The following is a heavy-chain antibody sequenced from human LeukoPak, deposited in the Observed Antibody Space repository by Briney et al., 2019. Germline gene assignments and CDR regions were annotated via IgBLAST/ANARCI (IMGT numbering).Heavy chain of an antibody. Sequence: GGSLRLSCAASGFTFSDYYMSWIRQAPGKGLEWVSYICDSGRTIYYADSVKGRFTISRDNAKNSVYLQMNNLEAEDTAEYYCARDRLGDYDHSGYYDKWGQGTLVTVSS. D-gene: IGHD3-22*01. CDR2: ICDSGRTI. V-gene: IGHV3-11*01. CDR1: GFTFSDYY. CDR3: ARDRLGDYDHSGYYDK. J-gene: IGHJ4*02.